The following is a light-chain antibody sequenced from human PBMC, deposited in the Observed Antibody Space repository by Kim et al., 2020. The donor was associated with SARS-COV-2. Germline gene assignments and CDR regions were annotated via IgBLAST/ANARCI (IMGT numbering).Light chain of an antibody. CDR2: DTH. CDR3: FLAYGGARI. CDR1: TGAVTSTHI. J-gene: IGLJ2*01. V-gene: IGLV7-46*01. Sequence: PGGTVTLPCGPSTGAVTSTHIPYWFQQKPGQAPRTLIYDTHKKHSWTPARFSGSLLGGKAALTLSGAQPEDEADYFCFLAYGGARIFGGGTQLTVL.